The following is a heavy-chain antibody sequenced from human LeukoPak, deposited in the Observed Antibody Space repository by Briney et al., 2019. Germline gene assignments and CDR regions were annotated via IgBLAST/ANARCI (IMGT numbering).Heavy chain of an antibody. CDR3: ARHVIAVAGDFDY. J-gene: IGHJ4*02. CDR2: IYYSGST. D-gene: IGHD6-19*01. V-gene: IGHV4-39*01. Sequence: SETLSLTCTVSGGSISSSSYYWGWIRQPPGKGLEWIGSIYYSGSTYYNPSLKSRVTISVDTSKNQFSLELSSVTAADTAVYYCARHVIAVAGDFDYWGQGTLVTVSS. CDR1: GGSISSSSYY.